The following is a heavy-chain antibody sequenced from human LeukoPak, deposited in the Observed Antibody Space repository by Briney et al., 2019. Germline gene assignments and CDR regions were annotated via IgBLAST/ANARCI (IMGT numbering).Heavy chain of an antibody. CDR2: IWYDGSNK. CDR3: ARTDSFYFDY. V-gene: IGHV3-33*03. CDR1: GFTFSSYG. Sequence: GGSLRLSCAASGFTFSSYGMHWVRQAPGKGLEWVAVIWYDGSNKYYADSVKGRFTISRDNAKNSLYLQMNSLRAEDTAVYYCARTDSFYFDYWGQGTLVTVSS. J-gene: IGHJ4*02. D-gene: IGHD3-16*02.